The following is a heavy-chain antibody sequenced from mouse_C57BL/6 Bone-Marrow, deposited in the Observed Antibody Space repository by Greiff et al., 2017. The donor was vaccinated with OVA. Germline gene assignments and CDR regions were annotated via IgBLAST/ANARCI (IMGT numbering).Heavy chain of an antibody. D-gene: IGHD1-1*01. CDR3: TVGTTVVGDY. CDR2: IRLKSDNYAT. J-gene: IGHJ2*01. V-gene: IGHV6-3*01. Sequence: EVKLVESGGGLVQPGGSMKLSCVASGFTFSNYWMNWVRQSPEKGLEWVAQIRLKSDNYATHYAESVKGRFTISRDDSKSSVYLQMNNLRAEDTGIYYCTVGTTVVGDYWGQGTTLTVSS. CDR1: GFTFSNYW.